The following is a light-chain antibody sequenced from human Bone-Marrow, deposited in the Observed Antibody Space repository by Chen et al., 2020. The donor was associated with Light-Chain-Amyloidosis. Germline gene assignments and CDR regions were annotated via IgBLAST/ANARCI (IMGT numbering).Light chain of an antibody. CDR1: NSNIGNNH. Sequence: QSVLTQPPSVSAAPGQKVTISCSGSNSNIGNNHVSWYQQFPGTAPKLLIYDNNKRPSGIPDRFSGSKSGTSATLGITELQTGDEADYYCGTWDSSLSVVIFGGGTELTVL. V-gene: IGLV1-51*01. J-gene: IGLJ2*01. CDR2: DNN. CDR3: GTWDSSLSVVI.